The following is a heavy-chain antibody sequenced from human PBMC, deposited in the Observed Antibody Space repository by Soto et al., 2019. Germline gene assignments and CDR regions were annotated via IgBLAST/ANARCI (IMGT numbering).Heavy chain of an antibody. CDR2: IYHSGST. J-gene: IGHJ4*02. CDR1: GDSISSGYY. V-gene: IGHV4-38-2*01. D-gene: IGHD3-10*01. CDR3: ASREGSGSTPFDY. Sequence: SETLSLTCAVSGDSISSGYYWAWIRQPPGKGLEWIGEIYHSGSTNYSPSLKSRVTISVDKSKNQFSLKLSSVTAADTAVYYCASREGSGSTPFDYWGQGTLVTV.